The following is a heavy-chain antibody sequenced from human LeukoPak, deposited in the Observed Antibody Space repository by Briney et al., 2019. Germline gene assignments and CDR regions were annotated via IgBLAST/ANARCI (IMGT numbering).Heavy chain of an antibody. D-gene: IGHD6-19*01. Sequence: GGSLRLSCAASGFTFSSYAMHWVRQAPGKELEWVAVISYDGSNKYYADSVKGRFTISRDNSKNTLYLQMNSLRAEDTAVYYCAEVGAGTYWGQGTLVTVSS. V-gene: IGHV3-30-3*01. CDR3: AEVGAGTY. J-gene: IGHJ4*02. CDR1: GFTFSSYA. CDR2: ISYDGSNK.